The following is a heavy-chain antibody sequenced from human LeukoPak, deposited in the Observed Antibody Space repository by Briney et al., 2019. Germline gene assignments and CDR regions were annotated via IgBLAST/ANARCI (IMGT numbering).Heavy chain of an antibody. Sequence: GASVKVSCKASGFTFTGYLIHWVRQAPGQGLEYMGWINPNSGGTNYAQKFQDRLTMTRDTSTSTASLELSSLRSEDTAVYYCARGYDILTGTDYWGQGTLVTVSS. D-gene: IGHD3-9*01. J-gene: IGHJ4*02. V-gene: IGHV1-2*02. CDR2: INPNSGGT. CDR1: GFTFTGYL. CDR3: ARGYDILTGTDY.